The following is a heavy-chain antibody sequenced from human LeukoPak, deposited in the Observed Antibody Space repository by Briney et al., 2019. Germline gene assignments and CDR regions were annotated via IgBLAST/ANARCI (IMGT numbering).Heavy chain of an antibody. CDR2: TSYDGSNK. CDR3: AKERSGFSYGYDAFDI. J-gene: IGHJ3*02. V-gene: IGHV3-30*18. D-gene: IGHD5-18*01. Sequence: PGGSLRLSCEASGLIFSSYGMHWVRQVPGKGLEWVATTSYDGSNKNYADSVKGRFTMSRDNSKNTVYLQMYSLRPEDTAVYYCAKERSGFSYGYDAFDIWGQGTMVTVSS. CDR1: GLIFSSYG.